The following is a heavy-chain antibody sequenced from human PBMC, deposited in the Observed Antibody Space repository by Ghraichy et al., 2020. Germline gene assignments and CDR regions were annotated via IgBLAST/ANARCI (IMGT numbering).Heavy chain of an antibody. J-gene: IGHJ4*02. V-gene: IGHV1-69*06. D-gene: IGHD3-10*01. CDR2: IIPIFGPA. CDR1: GGTFSSYA. Sequence: SVKVSCKASGGTFSSYAISWVRQAPGQGLEWMGGIIPIFGPANYAQKFQGRVTITADKSTSTAYMELSSLKSEDTAVYYCARVLWFGESQGFDYWGQGTLVTVSS. CDR3: ARVLWFGESQGFDY.